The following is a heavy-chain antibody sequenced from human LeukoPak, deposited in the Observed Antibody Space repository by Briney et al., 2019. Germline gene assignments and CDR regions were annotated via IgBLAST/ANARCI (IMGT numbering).Heavy chain of an antibody. J-gene: IGHJ4*02. V-gene: IGHV3-23*01. CDR1: GFSFSSYA. D-gene: IGHD6-13*01. CDR3: AKDVGGSWENFDY. Sequence: GGSLRLSCAASGFSFSSYAMSWVRQAPGKGLEWVSAISGSGGSTYYADSVKGRFTISRDNSKNTLYLQMNSLRAEDTAVYYCAKDVGGSWENFDYWGQGTLVTVSS. CDR2: ISGSGGST.